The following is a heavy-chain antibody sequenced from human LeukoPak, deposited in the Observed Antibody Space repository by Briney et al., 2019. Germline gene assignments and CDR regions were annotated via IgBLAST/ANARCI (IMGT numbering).Heavy chain of an antibody. CDR2: IYTSGST. V-gene: IGHV4-4*07. D-gene: IGHD1-1*01. CDR1: GGSISSYH. CDR3: ARLADDPGPNHNWFDP. Sequence: PSETLSLTRTVPGGSISSYHWSWIRQPAGKGLEWIGRIYTSGSTNYNPSLKSRVTMSVDTSKNQFSLKLSSVTAADTAVYYCARLADDPGPNHNWFDPWGQGTLVTVSS. J-gene: IGHJ5*02.